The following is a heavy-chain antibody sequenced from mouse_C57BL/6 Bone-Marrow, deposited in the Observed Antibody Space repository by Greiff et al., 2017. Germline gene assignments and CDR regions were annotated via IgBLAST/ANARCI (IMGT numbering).Heavy chain of an antibody. J-gene: IGHJ2*01. Sequence: DVQLVESGGDLVKPGGSLKLSCAASGFTFSSYGMSWVRQTPDKRLEWVATISSGGSYTYYPDSVKGRFTISRDNAKNALYLQMSSLKSEDTAMYYCARQDGYFLYYFDYWGQGTTLTVSS. D-gene: IGHD2-3*01. CDR3: ARQDGYFLYYFDY. CDR1: GFTFSSYG. CDR2: ISSGGSYT. V-gene: IGHV5-6*01.